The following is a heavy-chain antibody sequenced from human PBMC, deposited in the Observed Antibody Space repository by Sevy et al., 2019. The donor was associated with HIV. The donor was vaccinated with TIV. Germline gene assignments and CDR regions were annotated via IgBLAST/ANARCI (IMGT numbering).Heavy chain of an antibody. V-gene: IGHV4-4*02. J-gene: IGHJ5*02. D-gene: IGHD3-16*01. CDR1: GGSITSVNW. Sequence: SETLSLTCAVSGGSITSVNWWHWVRQPPGKGLEWIGEIYHSGSTNYNPSLKSRVTILVDNSKNQFSLNLYSVTAADTAVYYCARGGETPRGFDPWGQGSLVTVSS. CDR2: IYHSGST. CDR3: ARGGETPRGFDP.